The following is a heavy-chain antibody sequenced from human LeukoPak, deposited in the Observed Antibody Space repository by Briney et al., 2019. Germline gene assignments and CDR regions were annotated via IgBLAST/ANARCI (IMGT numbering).Heavy chain of an antibody. Sequence: SVKLSCKASGGTFSSYTISWVRQAPGQGLEWMGRIILILGIANYAQQFQGRVTITAANSTSTAYMVMISLRSEDTAVYYCARVGPSPYYDFWSGILDVWGEGTTVTVSS. J-gene: IGHJ6*04. CDR2: IILILGIA. CDR1: GGTFSSYT. CDR3: ARVGPSPYYDFWSGILDV. D-gene: IGHD3-3*01. V-gene: IGHV1-69*02.